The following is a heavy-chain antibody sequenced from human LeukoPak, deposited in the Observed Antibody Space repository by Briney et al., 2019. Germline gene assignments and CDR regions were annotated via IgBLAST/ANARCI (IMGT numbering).Heavy chain of an antibody. J-gene: IGHJ4*02. CDR1: GFTFSSYS. Sequence: PGGSLRLSCAASGFTFSSYSMNWVRQAPGKGLEWVSYISSSSSTIYYADPVKGRFTISRDNAKNSLYLQMNSLRAEDTAVYYCASEVRGMLIDYWGQGTLVTVSS. D-gene: IGHD2-8*01. CDR3: ASEVRGMLIDY. CDR2: ISSSSSTI. V-gene: IGHV3-48*04.